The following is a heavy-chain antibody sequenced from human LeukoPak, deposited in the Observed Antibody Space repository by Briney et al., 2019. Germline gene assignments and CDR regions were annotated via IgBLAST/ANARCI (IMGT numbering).Heavy chain of an antibody. CDR1: GGTFSSYA. J-gene: IGHJ6*03. CDR2: INPNSGGT. CDR3: ARESVAGRSGYYYYYMDV. V-gene: IGHV1-2*02. D-gene: IGHD6-19*01. Sequence: ASVKVSCKASGGTFSSYAISWVRQAPGQGLEWMGWINPNSGGTNYAQKFQGRVTMTRDTSISTAYMELSRLRSDDTAVYYCARESVAGRSGYYYYYMDVWGKGTTVTVSS.